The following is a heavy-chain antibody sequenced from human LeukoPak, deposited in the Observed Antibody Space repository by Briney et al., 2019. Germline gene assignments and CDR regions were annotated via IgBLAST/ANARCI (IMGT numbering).Heavy chain of an antibody. J-gene: IGHJ6*03. Sequence: ASVKVSYKASGYTFTSYGISWVRQAPGQGLEWMGWISAYNGNTNYAQKLQGRVTMTTDTSTSTAYMELRSLRSDDTAVYYCARDPYYDFWSGYYTGTIDYYYYYMDVWGKGTTVTVSS. CDR2: ISAYNGNT. D-gene: IGHD3-3*01. CDR1: GYTFTSYG. CDR3: ARDPYYDFWSGYYTGTIDYYYYYMDV. V-gene: IGHV1-18*01.